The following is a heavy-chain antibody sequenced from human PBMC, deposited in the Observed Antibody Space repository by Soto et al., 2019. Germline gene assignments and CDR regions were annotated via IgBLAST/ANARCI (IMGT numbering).Heavy chain of an antibody. V-gene: IGHV3-33*01. Sequence: GGSLRLSCAASGFTFSSYGMHWVRQAPGKGLEWVAIIWCDGSNKYYADSVKGRFTISRDNSKNTLYLQIDSLRAEDTAVYYCARLYTWIMDYWGQGIMVTVSS. CDR1: GFTFSSYG. CDR2: IWCDGSNK. CDR3: ARLYTWIMDY. D-gene: IGHD5-12*01. J-gene: IGHJ4*02.